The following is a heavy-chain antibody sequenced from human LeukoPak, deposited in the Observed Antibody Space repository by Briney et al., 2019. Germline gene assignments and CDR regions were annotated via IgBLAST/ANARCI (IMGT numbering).Heavy chain of an antibody. CDR2: ISAGGGST. J-gene: IGHJ4*02. V-gene: IGHV3-23*01. CDR1: GLTFSDYS. D-gene: IGHD6-13*01. Sequence: AGGSLRLSCAASGLTFSDYSMTWVRQSPGKGLFWVSGISAGGGSTYYADSVKGRFTISRDNSRNTLYLQMNSLRAEDTAVYYCAKDAAGPGYWGQGTLVTVSS. CDR3: AKDAAGPGY.